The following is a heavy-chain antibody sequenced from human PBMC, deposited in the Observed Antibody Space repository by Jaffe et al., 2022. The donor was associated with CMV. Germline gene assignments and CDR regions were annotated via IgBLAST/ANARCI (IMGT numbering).Heavy chain of an antibody. CDR1: GGSIGNYY. J-gene: IGHJ4*02. CDR3: ARGGPLDY. V-gene: IGHV4-4*07. CDR2: IHMSGNT. D-gene: IGHD3-16*01. Sequence: QVQLQESGPGLVKPSETLSLICTVSGGSIGNYYWTWIRQPAGKGLQWIGRIHMSGNTNYSPSLMSRVTMSIDTSKNQFSLKLRSVTAADTAVYYCARGGPLDYWGQGTLVTVSS.